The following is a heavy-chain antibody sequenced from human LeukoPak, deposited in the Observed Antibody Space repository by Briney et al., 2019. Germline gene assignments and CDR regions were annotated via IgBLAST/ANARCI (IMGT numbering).Heavy chain of an antibody. D-gene: IGHD2-2*01. CDR3: AKDWSCSSASCRFDY. Sequence: PGGSLRLSCAASGFTFSNYEMNWVRQAPGKGLEWVSGISGSGGNTYYADSVKGRFTISRDNSKNTLYLQMNSLRAEDTAVYYCAKDWSCSSASCRFDYWGQGTLVTVSS. CDR2: ISGSGGNT. CDR1: GFTFSNYE. J-gene: IGHJ4*02. V-gene: IGHV3-23*01.